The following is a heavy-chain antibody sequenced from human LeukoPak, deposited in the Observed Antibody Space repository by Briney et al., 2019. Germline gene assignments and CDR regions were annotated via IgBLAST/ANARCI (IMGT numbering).Heavy chain of an antibody. Sequence: VASVKVSCKASGGTFSSYAISWLRQAPGQGLEWMGGIIPIFGTANYAQKFQGRVTITADESTSTAYMELSSLRSEDTAVYYCARVWKLDPSSSSSYYYYYMDVWGKGTTVTVSS. V-gene: IGHV1-69*01. D-gene: IGHD1-1*01. CDR2: IIPIFGTA. CDR3: ARVWKLDPSSSSSYYYYYMDV. CDR1: GGTFSSYA. J-gene: IGHJ6*03.